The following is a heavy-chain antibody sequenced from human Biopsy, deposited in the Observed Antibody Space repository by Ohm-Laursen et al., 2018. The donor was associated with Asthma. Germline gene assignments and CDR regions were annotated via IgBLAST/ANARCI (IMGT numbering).Heavy chain of an antibody. CDR1: NGSISSNFYY. J-gene: IGHJ3*01. V-gene: IGHV4-39*01. CDR2: IHKNGIG. CDR3: ARQKLAAAEGPFDL. D-gene: IGHD6-13*01. Sequence: SETLSLTCSVSNGSISSNFYYWGWIRQPPGKGLEWVGSIHKNGIGYYKSSLKSRLTISVDTSKNQFSLKVTSVTAADTAVYYCARQKLAAAEGPFDLWGQGTMVPVSS.